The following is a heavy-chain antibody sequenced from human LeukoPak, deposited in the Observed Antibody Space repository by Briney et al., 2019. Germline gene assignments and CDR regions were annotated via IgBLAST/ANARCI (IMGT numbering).Heavy chain of an antibody. CDR3: AKVTTMRVQGDYFDY. Sequence: GGSLRLSCAASGFTFNSYAMNWVRQAPGKGLEWVSVISAGSIDTYYADSVKGRFTISGDNSKNTLYLHMNNLRAEDTAVYYCAKVTTMRVQGDYFDYWGQGTLVTVSS. CDR2: ISAGSIDT. V-gene: IGHV3-23*01. D-gene: IGHD3-22*01. CDR1: GFTFNSYA. J-gene: IGHJ4*02.